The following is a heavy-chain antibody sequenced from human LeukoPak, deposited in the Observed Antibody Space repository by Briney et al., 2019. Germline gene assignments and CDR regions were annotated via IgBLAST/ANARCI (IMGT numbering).Heavy chain of an antibody. J-gene: IGHJ4*02. CDR2: ISGSGGST. CDR3: AKIRSRTYYYDGSGYAPSGLGY. V-gene: IGHV3-23*01. CDR1: GFTFSSYA. D-gene: IGHD3-22*01. Sequence: GGSLRLSCAASGFTFSSYAMSWVRQAPGKGLEWVSAISGSGGSTYYADSVKGRFTISRDNSKNTLYLQMNSLRAEDTAVYYCAKIRSRTYYYDGSGYAPSGLGYWGQGTLVTVSS.